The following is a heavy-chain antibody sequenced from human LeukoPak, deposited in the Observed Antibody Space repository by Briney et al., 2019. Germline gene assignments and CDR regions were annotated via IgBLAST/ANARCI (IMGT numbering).Heavy chain of an antibody. CDR1: GYTFTGYY. CDR3: TRETSSRYFDY. V-gene: IGHV1-2*02. CDR2: INPNSGGT. J-gene: IGHJ4*02. Sequence: ASVKVSCKASGYTFTGYYMHWVRQAPGQGLEWMGWINPNSGGTNYAQKFQGRVTMTRDMSISTAYMELSRLRSDDTAVYYCTRETSSRYFDYWGQGTLVTVSS.